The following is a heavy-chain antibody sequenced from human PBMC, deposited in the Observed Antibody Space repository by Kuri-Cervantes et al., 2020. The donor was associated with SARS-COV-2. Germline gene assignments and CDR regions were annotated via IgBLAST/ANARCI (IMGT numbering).Heavy chain of an antibody. Sequence: SETLSLTCTVSGGSISSSSYYWGWIRQPPGKGLEWTGSIYYSGSTYYNPSLKSRVTISVDTSKNQFSLKLSSVTAADTAVYYCARVGVTMVRGVMRFDAFDIWGQGTMVTVSS. CDR1: GGSISSSSYY. V-gene: IGHV4-39*07. D-gene: IGHD3-10*01. CDR3: ARVGVTMVRGVMRFDAFDI. CDR2: IYYSGST. J-gene: IGHJ3*02.